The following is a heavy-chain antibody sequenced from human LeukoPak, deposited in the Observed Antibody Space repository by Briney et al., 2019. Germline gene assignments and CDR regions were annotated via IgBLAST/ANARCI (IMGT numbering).Heavy chain of an antibody. D-gene: IGHD4-23*01. V-gene: IGHV3-21*01. CDR3: ARGPRWQRYGGNSMDY. J-gene: IGHJ4*02. CDR2: ISSSSSYI. Sequence: PGGSLRLSCAASGFTFSNYSMSWVRQAPGKGLEWVSSISSSSSYIYYADSVKGRFTISRDNAKNSLYLQMNSLRAEDTAVYYCARGPRWQRYGGNSMDYWGQGTLVTVSS. CDR1: GFTFSNYS.